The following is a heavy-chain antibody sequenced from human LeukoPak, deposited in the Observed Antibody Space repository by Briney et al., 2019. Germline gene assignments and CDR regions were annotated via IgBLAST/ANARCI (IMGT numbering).Heavy chain of an antibody. J-gene: IGHJ4*02. CDR3: ARDAAPFGVVISYYFDY. V-gene: IGHV1-69*13. CDR2: IIPIFGTA. Sequence: SVTVSCTASGGTFSSYAISWVRQAPGQGLEWMGGIIPIFGTANYAQKLQGRVTITADESTSTAYMELSSLRSEDTAVYYCARDAAPFGVVISYYFDYWGQGTLVTVSS. D-gene: IGHD3-3*01. CDR1: GGTFSSYA.